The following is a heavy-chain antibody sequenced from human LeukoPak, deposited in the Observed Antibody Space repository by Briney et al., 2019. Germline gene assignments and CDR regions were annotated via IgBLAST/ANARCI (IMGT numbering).Heavy chain of an antibody. CDR2: IREHGGEQ. V-gene: IGHV3-7*01. CDR1: GFTFSNYW. J-gene: IGHJ4*02. D-gene: IGHD6-19*01. CDR3: ARERTTGWYAPEC. Sequence: PGGSLRLSCAVSGFTFSNYWMSWVRQAPGEGLEWVANIREHGGEQYYVDSVRGRFTISRDNPKNSVYLQMDSLRVEDTAVYYCARERTTGWYAPECWGQGTLVTVSS.